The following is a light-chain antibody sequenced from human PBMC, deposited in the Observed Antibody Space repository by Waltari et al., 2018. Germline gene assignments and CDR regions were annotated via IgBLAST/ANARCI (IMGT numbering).Light chain of an antibody. Sequence: QSALTQPASVSGSPGQSITLSSTRTSCDVATYNVVPWYQQHPGKAPRLMIYEDTARPSGVSNRFSGSKSGNTASLTISGLQAEDGADYYCCSYAGNKIMIFGGGTKLTVL. CDR3: CSYAGNKIMI. CDR2: EDT. V-gene: IGLV2-23*01. J-gene: IGLJ2*01. CDR1: SCDVATYNV.